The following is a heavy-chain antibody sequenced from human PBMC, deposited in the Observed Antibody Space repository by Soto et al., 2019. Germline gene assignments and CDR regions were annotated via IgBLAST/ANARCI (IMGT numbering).Heavy chain of an antibody. CDR3: ARLGYCSGGSCRRGVYYYGMDV. CDR2: IIPIFGTA. CDR1: GGTFSSYA. D-gene: IGHD2-15*01. V-gene: IGHV1-69*13. J-gene: IGHJ6*02. Sequence: SVKVSCKASGGTFSSYAISWVRQAPGQGLEWMGGIIPIFGTANYAQKFQGRVTITADESTSTAYMELSSLRSEDTAVYYCARLGYCSGGSCRRGVYYYGMDVWGQGTTVTVSS.